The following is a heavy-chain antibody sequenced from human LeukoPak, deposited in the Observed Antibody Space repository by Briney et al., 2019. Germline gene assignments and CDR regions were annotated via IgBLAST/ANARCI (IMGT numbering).Heavy chain of an antibody. Sequence: GASVKVSCKTSGYTFTGYYIHWVRQAPGQGLEWMGWINPNSGDTNYAQKFQGRVTMTRDTSISTAYMELSRLRSDDTAVYYCARGEYSGYLDYWGQGTLVTVSS. V-gene: IGHV1-2*02. CDR1: GYTFTGYY. CDR2: INPNSGDT. D-gene: IGHD1-26*01. J-gene: IGHJ4*02. CDR3: ARGEYSGYLDY.